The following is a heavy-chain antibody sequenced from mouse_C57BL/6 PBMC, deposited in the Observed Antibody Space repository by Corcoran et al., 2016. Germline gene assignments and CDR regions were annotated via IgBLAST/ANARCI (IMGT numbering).Heavy chain of an antibody. CDR3: ARRASMVTYYFDY. Sequence: QVQLQQSGAELVKPGASVKISCKASGYAFSSYWMNWVKQRPGKGLEWIGRIYPGDGDTNYNGKFKGKATLTADKSSSTAYMQLSSLTSEDSAVYFCARRASMVTYYFDYWGQGTTLTVSS. J-gene: IGHJ2*01. CDR1: GYAFSSYW. D-gene: IGHD2-2*01. V-gene: IGHV1-80*01. CDR2: IYPGDGDT.